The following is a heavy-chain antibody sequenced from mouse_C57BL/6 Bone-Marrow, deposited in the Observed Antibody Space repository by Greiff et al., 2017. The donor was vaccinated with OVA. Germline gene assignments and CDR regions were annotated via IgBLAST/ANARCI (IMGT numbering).Heavy chain of an antibody. CDR2: IDPSDRYP. V-gene: IGHV1-50*01. D-gene: IGHD1-1*01. CDR1: GYTFTSYW. Sequence: VQLQQSGAELVKPGASVKLSCKASGYTFTSYWMQWVKQRPGQGLEWIGEIDPSDRYPNYNQKFKGKATLTVDTSSSTAYMQLSSLTSEDSAVYYCARSTHYYGSSYWYFDVWGTGTTVTVSS. CDR3: ARSTHYYGSSYWYFDV. J-gene: IGHJ1*03.